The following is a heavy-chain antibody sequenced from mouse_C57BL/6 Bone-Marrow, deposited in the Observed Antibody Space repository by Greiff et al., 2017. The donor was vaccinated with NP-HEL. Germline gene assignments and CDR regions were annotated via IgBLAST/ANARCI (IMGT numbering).Heavy chain of an antibody. Sequence: EVQLQQSGPELVKPGASVKISCKASGYSFTDYNMNWVKQSSGKSLEWIGVINPNYGTTSYNQKFKGKATLTVDQSSSTAYMQLNSLTSEDSAVYYCARWALYDYDGAWFAYWGQGTLVTVSA. V-gene: IGHV1-39*01. CDR1: GYSFTDYN. J-gene: IGHJ3*01. CDR3: ARWALYDYDGAWFAY. CDR2: INPNYGTT. D-gene: IGHD2-4*01.